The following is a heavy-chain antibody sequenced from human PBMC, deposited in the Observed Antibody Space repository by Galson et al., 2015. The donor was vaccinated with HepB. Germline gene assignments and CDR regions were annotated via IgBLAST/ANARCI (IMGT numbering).Heavy chain of an antibody. D-gene: IGHD6-13*01. V-gene: IGHV4-39*07. CDR2: ICYSGST. CDR1: GGSISSSSYY. J-gene: IGHJ5*02. CDR3: ARIAAAGTGWFDP. Sequence: SETLSLTCTVSGGSISSSSYYWGWIRQPPGKGLEWIGSICYSGSTNYNPSLKSRVTISVDTSKNQFSLKLSFVTAADTAVYYCARIAAAGTGWFDPWGQGTLVTVSS.